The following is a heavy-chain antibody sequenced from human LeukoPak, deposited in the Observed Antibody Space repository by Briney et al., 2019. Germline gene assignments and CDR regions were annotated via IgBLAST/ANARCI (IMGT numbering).Heavy chain of an antibody. D-gene: IGHD5-18*01. Sequence: PGGSLRLSCAASGFTFSNYWMGWVRQAPGKRLEWVANMNIDGSEKYYVDSVKGRFTISRGNAKNSLYLQMNSLRAEDTAVYYCASGYSYGFDYWGQGTLVTVSS. V-gene: IGHV3-7*03. CDR2: MNIDGSEK. J-gene: IGHJ4*02. CDR3: ASGYSYGFDY. CDR1: GFTFSNYW.